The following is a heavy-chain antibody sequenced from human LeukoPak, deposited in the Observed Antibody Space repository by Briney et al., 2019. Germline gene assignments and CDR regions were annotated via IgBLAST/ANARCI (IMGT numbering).Heavy chain of an antibody. CDR1: GFTFSSYA. J-gene: IGHJ4*02. Sequence: PGGSLRLSCAASGFTFSSYAMTWVRQAPGKGLEWVSIISGSGGSTYYADSVKGRFTISRDNSKNTLYLQMNSLRDEDTAVYYCARATSTSGPTSAYWGQGSLVTVSS. CDR2: ISGSGGST. V-gene: IGHV3-23*01. D-gene: IGHD6-19*01. CDR3: ARATSTSGPTSAY.